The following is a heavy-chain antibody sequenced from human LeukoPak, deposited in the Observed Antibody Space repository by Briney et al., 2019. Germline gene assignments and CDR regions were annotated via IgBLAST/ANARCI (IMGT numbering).Heavy chain of an antibody. Sequence: SQTLSLTCAISGNSVSSNSAAWNWIRQSPSRGLEWLGRTYYRSKWYNDYAVSVKSRITINPDTSKNQFSLQLNSVTPEDTAVYYCARDPSSGWPIVDAFDIWGQGTMVTVSS. V-gene: IGHV6-1*01. CDR1: GNSVSSNSAA. CDR2: TYYRSKWYN. J-gene: IGHJ3*02. CDR3: ARDPSSGWPIVDAFDI. D-gene: IGHD6-19*01.